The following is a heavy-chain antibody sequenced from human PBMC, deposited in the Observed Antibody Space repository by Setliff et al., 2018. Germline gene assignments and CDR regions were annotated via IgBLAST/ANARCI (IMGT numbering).Heavy chain of an antibody. Sequence: SVKVSCKASGGTFRSYGISWVRQAPGQGLEWMGGTIPMFGSANYAQKFQGRVTIITDEFTGTAYMELSSLRTEDTAVYYCAREGVDIRSSTDYRYYMDVWGKGTRSPSP. CDR3: AREGVDIRSSTDYRYYMDV. J-gene: IGHJ6*03. CDR1: GGTFRSYG. CDR2: TIPMFGSA. V-gene: IGHV1-69*05. D-gene: IGHD5-12*01.